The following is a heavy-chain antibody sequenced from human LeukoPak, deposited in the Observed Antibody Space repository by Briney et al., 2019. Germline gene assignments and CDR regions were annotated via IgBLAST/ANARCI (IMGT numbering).Heavy chain of an antibody. J-gene: IGHJ4*02. CDR2: ISAYNGDT. Sequence: GASVKVSCKASGYTFITYGINWVRQAPGQGLEWMGWISAYNGDTKYAPSLQGRLTMTTDTSTRTAYMELGSLGSDDTAVYYCAREGGFGYDFTGFDYWGQGTLVTVSS. D-gene: IGHD5-12*01. V-gene: IGHV1-18*01. CDR1: GYTFITYG. CDR3: AREGGFGYDFTGFDY.